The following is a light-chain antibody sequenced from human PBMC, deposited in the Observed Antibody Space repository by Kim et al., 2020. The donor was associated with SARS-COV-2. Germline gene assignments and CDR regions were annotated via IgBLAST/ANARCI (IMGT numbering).Light chain of an antibody. CDR3: QQYGMSPYT. V-gene: IGKV3-20*01. CDR2: GAS. Sequence: LAPGETATLSCRASQCIPSNSLAWYQQKSGRAPRLLIYGASKRATGIPDRISGSGSGTDFALTFTRLEPEDFAVYYCQQYGMSPYTFGQGTKLEI. J-gene: IGKJ2*01. CDR1: QCIPSNS.